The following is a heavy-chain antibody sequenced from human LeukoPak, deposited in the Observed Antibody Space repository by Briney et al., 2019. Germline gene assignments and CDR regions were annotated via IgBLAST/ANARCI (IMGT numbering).Heavy chain of an antibody. CDR2: IYSDGST. D-gene: IGHD5-12*01. CDR3: ARGRGYSGYSH. V-gene: IGHV3-53*01. Sequence: SGGSLRLSCAASGFTVSSNYMSWVRQAPGKGLEWVSVIYSDGSTYYADSVKGRFTISRDNSKNTLYLQMNSLRAEDTAVYYCARGRGYSGYSHWGQGTLVTVSS. CDR1: GFTVSSNY. J-gene: IGHJ4*02.